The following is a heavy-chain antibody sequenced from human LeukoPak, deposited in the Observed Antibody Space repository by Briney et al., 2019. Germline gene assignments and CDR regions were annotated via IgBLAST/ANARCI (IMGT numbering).Heavy chain of an antibody. J-gene: IGHJ4*02. Sequence: GGSLRLSCAASGFDFSSNWMHWVRHAPGQGLVWVSRIKGDGISTNYADSVKGRFTISRDNSKNTLYLQMNSLRAEDTAVYYCAKDAHFGYYYDSSGADYWGQGTLVTVSS. CDR3: AKDAHFGYYYDSSGADY. V-gene: IGHV3-74*01. D-gene: IGHD3-22*01. CDR2: IKGDGIST. CDR1: GFDFSSNW.